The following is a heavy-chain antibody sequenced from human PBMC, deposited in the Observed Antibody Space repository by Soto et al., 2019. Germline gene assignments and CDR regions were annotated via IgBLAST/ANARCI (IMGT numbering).Heavy chain of an antibody. J-gene: IGHJ4*02. D-gene: IGHD5-18*01. CDR2: IYYSGST. CDR1: GGSISSYY. V-gene: IGHV4-59*01. CDR3: ARGIQLWYYFDY. Sequence: SETLSLTCTVSGGSISSYYWSWIRQPPGKGLEWIGYIYYSGSTNYNPSLKSRVTISVDTSKNQFSLKLSSVTAADTAVYYCARGIQLWYYFDYWGQGTLVTVSS.